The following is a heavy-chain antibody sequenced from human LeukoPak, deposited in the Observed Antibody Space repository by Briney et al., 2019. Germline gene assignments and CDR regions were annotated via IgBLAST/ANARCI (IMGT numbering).Heavy chain of an antibody. CDR1: GFTVSSNY. Sequence: GGSLRLSCAASGFTVSSNYMSWVRQAPGKGLEWVSVIYSGGSTYYADSVKGRFTISRDDSKTTLFLQMNSLKTEDTAVYYCTTYPMVYAINYWGQGTLVTVSS. CDR3: TTYPMVYAINY. CDR2: IYSGGST. V-gene: IGHV3-53*01. J-gene: IGHJ4*02. D-gene: IGHD2-8*01.